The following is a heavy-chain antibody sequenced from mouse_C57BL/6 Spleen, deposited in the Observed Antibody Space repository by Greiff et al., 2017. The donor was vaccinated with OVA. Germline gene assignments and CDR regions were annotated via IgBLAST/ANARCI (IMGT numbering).Heavy chain of an antibody. V-gene: IGHV5-6*02. CDR2: ISSGGSYT. Sequence: DVKLVESGGDLVKPGGSLKLSCAASGFTFRSYGMSWVRQTPDKRLEWVATISSGGSYTYYPDSVKGRFTISRDNAKNTLYLQMSSLKSEDTAMYYCARHEGPYYAMDYWGQGTSVTVSS. J-gene: IGHJ4*01. CDR1: GFTFRSYG. CDR3: ARHEGPYYAMDY.